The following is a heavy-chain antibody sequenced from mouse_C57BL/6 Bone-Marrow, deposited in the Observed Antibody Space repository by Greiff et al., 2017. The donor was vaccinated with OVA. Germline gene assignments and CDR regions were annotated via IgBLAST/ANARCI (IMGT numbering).Heavy chain of an antibody. J-gene: IGHJ2*01. CDR2: INPNNGGT. CDR1: GYTFTDYY. CDR3: ERSRYCYDYEY. D-gene: IGHD2-4*01. Sequence: VQLQQSGPELVKPGASVKIPCKASGYTFTDYYMDWVKQSHGKSLEWIGDINPNNGGTVYNQKFKGKATLTVDKSSSTAYMELRSLTSEDTAVYYCERSRYCYDYEYWGRGTTLPVSA. V-gene: IGHV1-18*01.